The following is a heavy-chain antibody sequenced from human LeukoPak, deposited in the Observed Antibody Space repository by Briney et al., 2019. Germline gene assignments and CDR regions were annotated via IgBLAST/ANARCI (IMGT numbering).Heavy chain of an antibody. Sequence: GGSLRLSCAASGFTFSYYGMQWVRQAPGKGLEWVAVISHDGTVQYYADSVKGRFTISRDNSKNTLYLQMNSLRAEDTAVYYCARGMGGATTYYFDYWGQGTLVTVSS. CDR2: ISHDGTVQ. J-gene: IGHJ4*02. V-gene: IGHV3-30*03. CDR1: GFTFSYYG. D-gene: IGHD1-26*01. CDR3: ARGMGGATTYYFDY.